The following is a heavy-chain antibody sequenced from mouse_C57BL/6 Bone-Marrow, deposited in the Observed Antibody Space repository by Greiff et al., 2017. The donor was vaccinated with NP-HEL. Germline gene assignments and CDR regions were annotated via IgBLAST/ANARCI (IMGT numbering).Heavy chain of an antibody. D-gene: IGHD2-10*01. Sequence: DVKLVESGGGLVKPGGSLKLSCAASGFTFSSYTMSWVRQTPEKRLEWVATISGGGGNTYYPDSVKGRFTISRDNAKNTLYLQMSSLRSEDTALYYCARHLPGFAYWGQGTLVTVSA. CDR3: ARHLPGFAY. V-gene: IGHV5-9*01. CDR1: GFTFSSYT. J-gene: IGHJ3*01. CDR2: ISGGGGNT.